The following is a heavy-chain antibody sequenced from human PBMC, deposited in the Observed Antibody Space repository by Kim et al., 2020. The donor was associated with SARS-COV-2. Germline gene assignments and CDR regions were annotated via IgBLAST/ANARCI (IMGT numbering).Heavy chain of an antibody. Sequence: SETLSLTCTVSGGSISSGDYYWSWIRQPPGKGLEWIGYIYYSGSTYYNPSLKSRVTISVDTSKNQFSLKLSSVTAADTAVYYCARDQGDSSSWYQGHYYYYYMDVWGKGTTVTVSS. J-gene: IGHJ6*03. CDR2: IYYSGST. V-gene: IGHV4-30-4*01. D-gene: IGHD6-13*01. CDR1: GGSISSGDYY. CDR3: ARDQGDSSSWYQGHYYYYYMDV.